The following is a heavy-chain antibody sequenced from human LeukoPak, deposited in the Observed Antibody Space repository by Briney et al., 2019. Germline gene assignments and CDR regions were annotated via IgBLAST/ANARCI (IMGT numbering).Heavy chain of an antibody. D-gene: IGHD5-18*01. CDR1: GGTFISYA. J-gene: IGHJ5*02. Sequence: ASVKVSCKASGGTFISYAISWVRQAPGQGLEWMGGNIPIFGTANYAQKFQGRVTITADESTSTAYMELSSLRSEDTAVYYCASRGYSYGYNWFDPWGQGTLVTVSS. CDR2: NIPIFGTA. V-gene: IGHV1-69*13. CDR3: ASRGYSYGYNWFDP.